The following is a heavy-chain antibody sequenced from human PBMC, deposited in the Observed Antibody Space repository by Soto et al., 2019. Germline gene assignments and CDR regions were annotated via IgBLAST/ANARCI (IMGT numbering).Heavy chain of an antibody. Sequence: EVQLLESGGGLVQPGGSLRLSCAASGFTFSSYAMSWVRQAPGKGLEWVSAISGSGGSTYYADSVKGRFTISRDNSKNTMYLQMNSLRAEDTDVYYCAKDLGQLGTFNWFDPWGQGTLVTVSS. V-gene: IGHV3-23*01. CDR3: AKDLGQLGTFNWFDP. CDR1: GFTFSSYA. CDR2: ISGSGGST. J-gene: IGHJ5*02. D-gene: IGHD6-6*01.